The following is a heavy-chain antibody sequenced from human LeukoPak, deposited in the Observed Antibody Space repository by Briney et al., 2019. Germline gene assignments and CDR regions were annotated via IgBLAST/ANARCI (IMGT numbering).Heavy chain of an antibody. CDR3: ARDVGYSYDFDYYYMDV. J-gene: IGHJ6*03. CDR1: GGSISSYY. CDR2: IYYSGST. Sequence: SETLSLTCTVSGGSISSYYWSWIRQPPGKGLEWIGYIYYSGSTNHNPSLKSRVTISVDTSKNQFSLKLSSVTAADTAVYYCARDVGYSYDFDYYYMDVWGKGTTVTVSS. D-gene: IGHD5-18*01. V-gene: IGHV4-59*01.